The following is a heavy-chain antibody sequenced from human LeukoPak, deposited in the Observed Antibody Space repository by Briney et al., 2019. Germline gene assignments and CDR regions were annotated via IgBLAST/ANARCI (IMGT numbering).Heavy chain of an antibody. CDR2: TSAYNGNT. V-gene: IGHV1-18*01. Sequence: GESLKISCKASGYTFTSYGISWVRQAPGQGLEWMGWTSAYNGNTNYAQKLQGRVTMTTDTSTSTAYMELRSLRSDDTAVYYCARGSAAGTDYFDYWGQGTLVTVSS. CDR1: GYTFTSYG. J-gene: IGHJ4*02. CDR3: ARGSAAGTDYFDY. D-gene: IGHD6-13*01.